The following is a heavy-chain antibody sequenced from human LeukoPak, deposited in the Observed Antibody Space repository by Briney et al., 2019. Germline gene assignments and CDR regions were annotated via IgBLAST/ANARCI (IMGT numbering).Heavy chain of an antibody. V-gene: IGHV1-69*13. CDR2: IIPIFGTA. CDR3: ARVITMVRGVIMALSY. D-gene: IGHD3-10*01. J-gene: IGHJ4*02. Sequence: SVKVSCKASGGTFSSYAISWVRQAPGQGLEWMGGIIPIFGTANYAQKFQGRVTITADESTSTAYMELSSLRSEDTAVYYCARVITMVRGVIMALSYWGQGTLVTVSS. CDR1: GGTFSSYA.